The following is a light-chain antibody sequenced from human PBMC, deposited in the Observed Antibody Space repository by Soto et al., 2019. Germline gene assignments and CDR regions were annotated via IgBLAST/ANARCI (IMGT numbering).Light chain of an antibody. V-gene: IGKV2-30*01. CDR1: QSLVFSDGNTY. CDR2: KVS. Sequence: DVVLTQSPLSLPVALGQPASISCRSSQSLVFSDGNTYLNWFHQRPGQSPWRLIYKVSNRDSVFPERFHGSGSGTDFTPKISKVEAADVGVCYCMQGTRWLWTFGKGTKVEIK. CDR3: MQGTRWLWT. J-gene: IGKJ1*01.